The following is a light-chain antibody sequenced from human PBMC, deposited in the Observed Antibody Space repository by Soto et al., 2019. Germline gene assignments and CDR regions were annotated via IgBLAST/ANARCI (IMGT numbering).Light chain of an antibody. Sequence: QSVLTQPPSASGTPGHRVIISCSGGSSNIGRNTVNWYQHLPGTAHRLLIYTNDQRPSGVPDRFYGSKSGTSASLAISGLQSEDEAASYCASWDDTSSFVFGTGTKVTVL. J-gene: IGLJ1*01. CDR2: TND. V-gene: IGLV1-44*01. CDR1: SSNIGRNT. CDR3: ASWDDTSSFV.